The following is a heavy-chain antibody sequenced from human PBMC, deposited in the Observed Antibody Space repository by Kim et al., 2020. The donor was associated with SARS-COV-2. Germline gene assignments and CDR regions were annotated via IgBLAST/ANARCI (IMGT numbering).Heavy chain of an antibody. D-gene: IGHD3-16*01. Sequence: SVKVSCKASGGTFSSYAISWVRQAPGQGLEWMGRIIPILGIANYAQKFQGRVTITADKSTSTAYMELSSLRSEDTAVYYCAIGASSSPSDYWGQGTLVTVSS. CDR2: IIPILGIA. V-gene: IGHV1-69*04. CDR1: GGTFSSYA. CDR3: AIGASSSPSDY. J-gene: IGHJ4*02.